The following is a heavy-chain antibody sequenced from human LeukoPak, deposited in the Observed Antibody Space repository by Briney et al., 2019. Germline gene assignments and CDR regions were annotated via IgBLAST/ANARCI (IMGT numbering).Heavy chain of an antibody. Sequence: PGGSLRLSCAASGFTFSSYSMNWVRQAPGKGLEWVSSISSSSSYIYYADSVKGRFTISRDNAKNSLYLQMNSLRAEDTAVYYCAREKYYDFWSGYYTRFDYWGQGTLVTVSS. D-gene: IGHD3-3*01. V-gene: IGHV3-21*01. CDR3: AREKYYDFWSGYYTRFDY. CDR2: ISSSSSYI. J-gene: IGHJ4*02. CDR1: GFTFSSYS.